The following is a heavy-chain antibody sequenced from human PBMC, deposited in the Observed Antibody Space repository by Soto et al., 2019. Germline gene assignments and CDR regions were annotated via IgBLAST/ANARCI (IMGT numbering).Heavy chain of an antibody. J-gene: IGHJ5*02. CDR2: IYYSGST. V-gene: IGHV4-59*01. D-gene: IGHD3-9*01. Sequence: ETLSLTCTVSGGSISGYYWSWIRQPPGKGLEWIGYIYYSGSTSYNPSLKSRLTISVDTSKNQFSLRLTSVTAADTAVYYCAREGVLRYFDPWGQGTLVTVSS. CDR3: AREGVLRYFDP. CDR1: GGSISGYY.